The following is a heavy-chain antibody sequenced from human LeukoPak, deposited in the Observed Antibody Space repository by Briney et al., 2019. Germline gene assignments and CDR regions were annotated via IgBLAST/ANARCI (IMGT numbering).Heavy chain of an antibody. D-gene: IGHD2-21*01. CDR1: GFTFSSYA. Sequence: GGSLRLYCAASGFTFSSYAMSWVRQAPGKGLEWVSAISGSGGSTYYADSVKGRFTISRDNSKNTLYLQMNSLRAEDTAVYYCAKFLPTHIVVANYYFDYWGQGTLVTVSS. CDR3: AKFLPTHIVVANYYFDY. V-gene: IGHV3-23*01. J-gene: IGHJ4*02. CDR2: ISGSGGST.